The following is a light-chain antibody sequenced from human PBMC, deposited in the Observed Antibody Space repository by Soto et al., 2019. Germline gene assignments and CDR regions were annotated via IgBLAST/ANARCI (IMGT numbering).Light chain of an antibody. CDR1: SSDVGSYNL. Sequence: QCVLTQPASVSGSPGQSITISCTGTSSDVGSYNLVSWYQQHPGKAPKLMIYEATKRPSGVSDRFSGSKSGNTASLTISGLLAEDEADYYCCSYAGSRIVVFGGGTKLTVL. CDR2: EAT. CDR3: CSYAGSRIVV. V-gene: IGLV2-23*01. J-gene: IGLJ2*01.